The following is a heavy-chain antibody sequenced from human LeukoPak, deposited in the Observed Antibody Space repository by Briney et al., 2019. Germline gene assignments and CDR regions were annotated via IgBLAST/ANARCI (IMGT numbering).Heavy chain of an antibody. CDR3: ARQNTGISYDAFDI. J-gene: IGHJ3*02. V-gene: IGHV3-23*01. CDR2: IDDSGDST. Sequence: PGGSLRLSCAASGFTFTTYAMNWVRQAPGKGLECVSAIDDSGDSTYYADSVKGRFTISRGNSKNTLYLQMNSPRAEDTAVYFCARQNTGISYDAFDIWGQGTMVTVSS. CDR1: GFTFTTYA. D-gene: IGHD1-26*01.